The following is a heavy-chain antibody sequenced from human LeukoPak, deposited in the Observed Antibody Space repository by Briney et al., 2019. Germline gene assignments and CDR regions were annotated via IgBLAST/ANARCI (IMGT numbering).Heavy chain of an antibody. CDR1: GFTVRTNY. V-gene: IGHV3-66*01. CDR3: ARAPKNAHFDY. D-gene: IGHD2/OR15-2a*01. J-gene: IGHJ4*02. Sequence: GGSLRLSCAASGFTVRTNYMSWVRQAPGKGLGWVSLLYAGGSAYYADSVKGRFTISRDNSKNTLYLQMNSLRAEDTAVYYCARAPKNAHFDYWGQGTLVTVSS. CDR2: LYAGGSA.